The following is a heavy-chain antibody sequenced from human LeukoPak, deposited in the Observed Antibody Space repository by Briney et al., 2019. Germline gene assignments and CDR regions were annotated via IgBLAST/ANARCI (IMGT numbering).Heavy chain of an antibody. J-gene: IGHJ4*02. CDR1: GFTFSGSS. Sequence: GGSLRLSCAASGFTFSGSSMNWVRQAPGKGLEWVSSISTSSTYIYYAGSLMGRFTISRDNAKNSLYLHMNSLRAEDTAVYYCARGGSGLDYWGQGTLVTVSS. D-gene: IGHD3-16*01. CDR2: ISTSSTYI. V-gene: IGHV3-21*01. CDR3: ARGGSGLDY.